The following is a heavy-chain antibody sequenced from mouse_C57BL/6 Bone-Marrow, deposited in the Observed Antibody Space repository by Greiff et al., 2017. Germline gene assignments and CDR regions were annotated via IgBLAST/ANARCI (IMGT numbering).Heavy chain of an antibody. CDR1: GYTFTSYW. V-gene: IGHV1-61*01. CDR3: ARGWYYFDY. J-gene: IGHJ2*01. Sequence: KQSCTASGYTFTSYWMDWVKQRPGQGLEWIGNIYPSDSETHYNQKFKDKATLTVDKSSSTAYMQLSSLTSEDSAVYYCARGWYYFDYWGQGTTLTVSS. CDR2: IYPSDSET.